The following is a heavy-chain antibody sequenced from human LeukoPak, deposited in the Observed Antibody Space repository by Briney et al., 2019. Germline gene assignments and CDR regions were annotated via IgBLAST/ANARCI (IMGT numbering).Heavy chain of an antibody. CDR3: ASRYYYDSSGYYDREY. CDR1: GFTFSSYS. Sequence: PGGSLRLSCAASGFTFSSYSMNWVRQAPGKGLEWVSSISSSSSYIYYADSVKGRFTISRDNAKNSLYLQMNSLRAEDTAVYYCASRYYYDSSGYYDREYWGQGTLVTVSS. J-gene: IGHJ4*02. V-gene: IGHV3-21*01. CDR2: ISSSSSYI. D-gene: IGHD3-22*01.